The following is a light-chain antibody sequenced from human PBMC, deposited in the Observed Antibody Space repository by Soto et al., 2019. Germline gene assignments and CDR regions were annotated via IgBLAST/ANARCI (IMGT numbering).Light chain of an antibody. CDR1: QSISVF. Sequence: DIQMTQSPSSLSASVGDRVTITCRANQSISVFLNWYQHKPGKAPKVLIYATSTLLGGVPSRFSGSGSGADFTLTISSLRPEDFATYYCQQSSSTPYTFGQGTNLEIK. CDR2: ATS. V-gene: IGKV1-39*01. CDR3: QQSSSTPYT. J-gene: IGKJ2*01.